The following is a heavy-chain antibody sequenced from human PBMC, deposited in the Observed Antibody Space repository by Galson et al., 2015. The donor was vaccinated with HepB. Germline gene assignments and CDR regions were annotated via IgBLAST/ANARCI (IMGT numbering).Heavy chain of an antibody. V-gene: IGHV1-46*01. CDR3: AGGGPSDPFDY. Sequence: SVKVSCKASGYTLTSYYMHWVRQVHGQGLEWMGIINPSGGSTSYAQKFQGRVTMTRDTSTSTVYMELSSLRSEDTAVYYCAGGGPSDPFDYLGQGTLVTASS. J-gene: IGHJ4*02. D-gene: IGHD3-16*01. CDR1: GYTLTSYY. CDR2: INPSGGST.